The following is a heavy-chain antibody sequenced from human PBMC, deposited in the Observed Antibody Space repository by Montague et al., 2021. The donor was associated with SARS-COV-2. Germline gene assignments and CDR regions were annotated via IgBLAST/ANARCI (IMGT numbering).Heavy chain of an antibody. Sequence: SETLSLTCAVYGGSFSGYYWSWIRQPPGKGLEWIGEINHSGSTNYNPSLTSRVTISVDTSKNQFSLKLSSVTAADTAVYYCTREGYQVLWSDYYYYGMDVWGKGTTVTVSS. CDR1: GGSFSGYY. CDR3: TREGYQVLWSDYYYYGMDV. J-gene: IGHJ6*04. V-gene: IGHV4-34*01. CDR2: INHSGST. D-gene: IGHD2-2*01.